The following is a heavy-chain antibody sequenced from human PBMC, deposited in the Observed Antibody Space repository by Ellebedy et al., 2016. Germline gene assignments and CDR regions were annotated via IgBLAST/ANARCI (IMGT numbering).Heavy chain of an antibody. Sequence: SETLSLXXAVYGGSFSGYYWSWIRQPPGKGLEWIGEINHSGSTNYNPSLKSRVTISVDTSKNQFSLKLNSVTAADTAVYYCARGGYTYGRDPFDHWGQGALVTVSS. D-gene: IGHD5-18*01. J-gene: IGHJ4*02. CDR3: ARGGYTYGRDPFDH. CDR1: GGSFSGYY. CDR2: INHSGST. V-gene: IGHV4-34*01.